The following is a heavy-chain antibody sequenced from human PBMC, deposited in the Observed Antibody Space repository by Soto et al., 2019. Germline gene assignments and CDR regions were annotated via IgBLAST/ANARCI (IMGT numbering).Heavy chain of an antibody. CDR2: INSQSGGT. CDR3: ARELAKGGGTAGFEK. D-gene: IGHD1-26*01. V-gene: IGHV1-2*02. Sequence: ASVQGSCQASVHTFTATYIHWVRQAPGQGIEWMGWINSQSGGTNYPQKCQGRVTMTRDTSLSTVYMTLIRLTSNDAAEYYCARELAKGGGTAGFEKWGQGTLVNVYS. CDR1: VHTFTATY. J-gene: IGHJ4*02.